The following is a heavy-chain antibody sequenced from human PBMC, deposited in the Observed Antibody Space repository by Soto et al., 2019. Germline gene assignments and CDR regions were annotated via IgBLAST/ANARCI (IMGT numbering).Heavy chain of an antibody. J-gene: IGHJ4*02. V-gene: IGHV3-21*01. Sequence: PGGSLRLSCAASGFTFSRYSMNWVRQAPGKGLEWVSSISSTTNYIYSADSMKGRFTVSRDNAKNSVYLDMNSLSAEDTAVYYCARESEDLTSNFDYWGQGTLVTVSS. CDR2: ISSTTNYI. CDR3: ARESEDLTSNFDY. CDR1: GFTFSRYS.